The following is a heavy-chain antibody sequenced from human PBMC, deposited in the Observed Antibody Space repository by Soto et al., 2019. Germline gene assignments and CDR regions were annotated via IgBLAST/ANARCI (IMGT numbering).Heavy chain of an antibody. CDR1: GYTFTTYY. CDR2: FKPYTGGT. CDR3: ARLWGETGPAFDT. Sequence: QGQLVQSGAEVMKPGASVKVSCKASGYTFTTYYIHWMRQAPGQGLEWLGMFKPYTGGTRYAHKFQGRDTKTGDTSTSTGYLELSRLRSDDTAAYYCARLWGETGPAFDTWGQGTLVTVSS. V-gene: IGHV1-46*01. D-gene: IGHD1-26*01. J-gene: IGHJ5*02.